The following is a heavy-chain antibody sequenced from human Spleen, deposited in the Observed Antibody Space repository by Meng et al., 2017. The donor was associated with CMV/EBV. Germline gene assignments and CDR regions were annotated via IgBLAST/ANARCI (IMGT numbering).Heavy chain of an antibody. Sequence: GGSLRLSCAASGFTFSDYYMSWIRQAPGKGLEWVSYISSSGSTIYYADSVKGRFTISRDNAKNSLYLQMNSLRAEDTAVYYCARVRITGTTRGEFDYWGQGTLVTVSS. CDR3: ARVRITGTTRGEFDY. V-gene: IGHV3-11*04. CDR1: GFTFSDYY. J-gene: IGHJ4*02. D-gene: IGHD1-7*01. CDR2: ISSSGSTI.